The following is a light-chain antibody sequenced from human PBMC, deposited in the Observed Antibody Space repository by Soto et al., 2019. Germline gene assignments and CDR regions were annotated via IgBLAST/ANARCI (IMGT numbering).Light chain of an antibody. V-gene: IGKV1-5*01. CDR2: DAY. Sequence: DIQMTQSPSILSASVGYRVTITCLASQSIRSWLAWYQQKPGKAPKLLIYDAYSLESGVPSRFSGRRSGTEFTLTIAGLQPEDFATYYCQQYESYSPLTFGGGSKVDIK. CDR1: QSIRSW. J-gene: IGKJ4*01. CDR3: QQYESYSPLT.